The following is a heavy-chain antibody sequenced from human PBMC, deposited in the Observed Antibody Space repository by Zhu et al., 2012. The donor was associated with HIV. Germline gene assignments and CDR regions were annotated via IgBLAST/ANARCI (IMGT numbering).Heavy chain of an antibody. Sequence: QVQLHESGPGLVKPSETLSLTCTVSGGTISSSSSFWAWIRQTPGKGLEWIGSIYYGGSTHYNPSLKSRLTISVDTSKNQFSLKLSSVTAADTALYYCANTRTSGRYSYAFHVWGQGTMVTVSS. CDR2: IYYGGST. J-gene: IGHJ3*01. CDR3: ANTRTSGRYSYAFHV. D-gene: IGHD6-19*01. V-gene: IGHV4-39*01. CDR1: GGTISSSSSF.